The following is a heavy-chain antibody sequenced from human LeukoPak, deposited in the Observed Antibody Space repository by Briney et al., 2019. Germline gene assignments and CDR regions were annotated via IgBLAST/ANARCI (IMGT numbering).Heavy chain of an antibody. CDR3: ARGSNSGYSIDY. CDR1: GFSFSSYG. V-gene: IGHV3-33*01. J-gene: IGHJ4*02. CDR2: IWYDGSNE. Sequence: PGRSLRLSCAVSGFSFSSYGMHWVRQAPGKGLEWVAVIWYDGSNENYADSVKGRFTTSRDNSKNTLYLQMNSLRAEDTAVYSCARGSNSGYSIDYWGQGTLVTVSS. D-gene: IGHD3-22*01.